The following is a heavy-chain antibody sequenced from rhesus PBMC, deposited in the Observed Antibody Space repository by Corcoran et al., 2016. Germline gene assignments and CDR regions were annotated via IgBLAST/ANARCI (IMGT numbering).Heavy chain of an antibody. D-gene: IGHD5-12*01. CDR1: GGSISSSY. Sequence: QLQLQESGPGLVKPSETLSVTCAVSGGSISSSYWSWIRQAPGKGLEWIGYNYGSGSSTNYNPSLKSRVTLSVDTSKNQLSLKLSSVTTADTAVYYCAREDTATVNNEGFDYWGQGVLVTVSS. CDR2: NYGSGSST. CDR3: AREDTATVNNEGFDY. V-gene: IGHV4-169*02. J-gene: IGHJ4*01.